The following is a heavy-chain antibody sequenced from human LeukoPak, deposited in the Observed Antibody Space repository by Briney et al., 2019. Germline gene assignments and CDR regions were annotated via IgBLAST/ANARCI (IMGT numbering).Heavy chain of an antibody. CDR2: IYNSGTT. Sequence: SETLSLTCAVYGGSFSGYYWSWIRQPPGKGLEWIGYIYNSGTTNYNPSLKSRVTISIDTSKNQFSLKLRSVTAADTAVYYCARRFGIWGQGTMVTVSS. J-gene: IGHJ3*02. CDR1: GGSFSGYY. D-gene: IGHD3-10*01. CDR3: ARRFGI. V-gene: IGHV4-59*08.